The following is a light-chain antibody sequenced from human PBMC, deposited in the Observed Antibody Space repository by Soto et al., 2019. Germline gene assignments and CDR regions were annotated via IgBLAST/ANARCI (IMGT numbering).Light chain of an antibody. V-gene: IGLV2-14*01. J-gene: IGLJ1*01. CDR2: DVT. CDR3: SSYTSISTYV. Sequence: QSALTQPASVSVSPGQSITISCTGTSSDVGGYNFVSWYQQHPDKAPKLMIYDVTNRPSGVSNRFSGSKSGNTASLTISGLQAEDEADYYCSSYTSISTYVFGTGTKVTVL. CDR1: SSDVGGYNF.